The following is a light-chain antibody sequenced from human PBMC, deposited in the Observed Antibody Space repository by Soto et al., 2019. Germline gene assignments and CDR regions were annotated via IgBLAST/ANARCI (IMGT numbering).Light chain of an antibody. CDR3: SAWDASLDGYV. CDR2: SNY. J-gene: IGLJ1*01. CDR1: SSNIGSQP. Sequence: QSVLTQQHSASGTPGQRGTISCSGSSSNIGSQPVNWYQQLQGTAPKLLINSNYQRPSGVPDIFAGSKSGTSASLDSSGLQSEDDADYDCSAWDASLDGYVLGTRTKVTVL. V-gene: IGLV1-44*01.